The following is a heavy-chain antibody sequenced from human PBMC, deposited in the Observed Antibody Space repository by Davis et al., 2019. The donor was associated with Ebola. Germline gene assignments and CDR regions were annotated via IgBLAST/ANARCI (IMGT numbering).Heavy chain of an antibody. J-gene: IGHJ4*02. D-gene: IGHD4-11*01. V-gene: IGHV1-3*01. CDR2: INPGNHET. Sequence: ASVKVSCKASGYTFSDYKIHWIRQAPGQRLEWMGWINPGNHETMYSERFQGRVTISSDTSATTIDVGLSSLTSEDTAVYFCARLDYSGHYFDFWGQGTLVTVSA. CDR3: ARLDYSGHYFDF. CDR1: GYTFSDYK.